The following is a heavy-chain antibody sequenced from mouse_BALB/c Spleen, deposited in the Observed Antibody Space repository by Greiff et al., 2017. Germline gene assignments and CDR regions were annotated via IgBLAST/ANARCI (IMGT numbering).Heavy chain of an antibody. V-gene: IGHV1-69*02. CDR3: TRDYGSSYPAWFAY. Sequence: VQLQQPGAELVRPGASVKLSCKASGYTFTSYWINWVKQRPGQGLEWIGNIYPSDSYTNYNQKFKDKATLTVDKSSSTAYMQLSSPTSEDSAVYYCTRDYGSSYPAWFAYWGQGTLVTVSA. J-gene: IGHJ3*01. CDR2: IYPSDSYT. D-gene: IGHD1-1*01. CDR1: GYTFTSYW.